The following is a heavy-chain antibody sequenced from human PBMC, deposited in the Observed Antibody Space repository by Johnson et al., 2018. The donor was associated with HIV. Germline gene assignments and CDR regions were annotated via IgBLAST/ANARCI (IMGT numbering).Heavy chain of an antibody. CDR1: GITVSSNY. Sequence: MQLVESGGGLVQPGGSLRLSCSASGITVSSNYMSWVRQAPGKGLEWVSVIYSGGSTYYADSVKGRFTISRDNSKNTLYLQMTSLRAEDTAVYYCARVPWYLDAFDFWGQVTMVTVSS. CDR2: IYSGGST. J-gene: IGHJ3*01. CDR3: ARVPWYLDAFDF. D-gene: IGHD2-15*01. V-gene: IGHV3-66*01.